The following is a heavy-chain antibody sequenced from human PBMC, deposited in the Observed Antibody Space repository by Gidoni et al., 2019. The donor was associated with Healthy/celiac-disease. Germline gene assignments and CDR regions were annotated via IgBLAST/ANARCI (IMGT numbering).Heavy chain of an antibody. V-gene: IGHV4-61*02. D-gene: IGHD3-10*01. Sequence: QVQLQESGPGLVKPSQTLSLTRTASGGSSSSGSYYGSWIRQPAGKGLEWIGRFYTSGRTNYNPSLKSRVTISVDTSKNQFSLKLSSVTAADTAVYYCARTYGSGSYYYWFDPWGQGTLVTVSS. CDR1: GGSSSSGSYY. J-gene: IGHJ5*02. CDR2: FYTSGRT. CDR3: ARTYGSGSYYYWFDP.